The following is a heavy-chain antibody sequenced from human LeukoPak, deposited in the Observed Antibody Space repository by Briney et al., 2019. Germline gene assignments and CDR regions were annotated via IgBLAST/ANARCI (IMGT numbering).Heavy chain of an antibody. CDR3: TREWGAAADY. CDR2: MSYDGNSI. CDR1: GFTFLDFA. V-gene: IGHV3-30-3*01. J-gene: IGHJ4*02. Sequence: GGSLRLSCVTSGFTFLDFAVHWVRQAPGKGLEWVAVMSYDGNSIYYADSVKGRFTLSRDNSKNTLYLQMNSLRREDTAVYYCTREWGAAADYWGQGTLVTVSS. D-gene: IGHD6-13*01.